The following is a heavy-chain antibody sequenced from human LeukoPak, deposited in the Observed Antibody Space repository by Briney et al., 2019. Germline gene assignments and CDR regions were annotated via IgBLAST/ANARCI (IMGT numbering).Heavy chain of an antibody. D-gene: IGHD1-26*01. J-gene: IGHJ5*01. Sequence: GASVKVSCKASGYTFTSYHLHWVRQAPGQGLEWMGIINPSGGSPNYAQKFQGRVTMTRDTSISTVYMELSRLRSDDTAVYYCARASGSYWWFDSWGQGTLVTVSS. V-gene: IGHV1-46*01. CDR1: GYTFTSYH. CDR3: ARASGSYWWFDS. CDR2: INPSGGSP.